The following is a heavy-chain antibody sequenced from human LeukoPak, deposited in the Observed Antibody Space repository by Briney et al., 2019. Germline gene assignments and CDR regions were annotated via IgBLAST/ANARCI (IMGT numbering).Heavy chain of an antibody. CDR2: ISYDGGNK. J-gene: IGHJ3*02. CDR1: GFTFSSYG. Sequence: GGSLRLSCAASGFTFSSYGMHWVRQAPGKGLEWMAVISYDGGNKYYADYVKGRFTISRDNSKNTVYLQMNSLRAEDTAVYYCARELQYYDSSGYPMSYGFDIWGQGTMVTVSS. D-gene: IGHD3-22*01. CDR3: ARELQYYDSSGYPMSYGFDI. V-gene: IGHV3-30*03.